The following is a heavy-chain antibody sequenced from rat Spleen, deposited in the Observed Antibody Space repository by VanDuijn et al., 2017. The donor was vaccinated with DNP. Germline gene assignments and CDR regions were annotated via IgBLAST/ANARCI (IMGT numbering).Heavy chain of an antibody. CDR2: ISYDGAS. Sequence: EVQLVESGGGLVQPGRSLKLSCAASGFTFSGYYLAWVRQAPTKGLEWVAYISYDGASYYRDSVKGRFTISRDNAKSTLYLHMISLRSEDMATYYCARHVLPLRVWDYWGQGVMVTVSS. CDR3: ARHVLPLRVWDY. CDR1: GFTFSGYY. J-gene: IGHJ2*01. D-gene: IGHD1-4*01. V-gene: IGHV5-22*01.